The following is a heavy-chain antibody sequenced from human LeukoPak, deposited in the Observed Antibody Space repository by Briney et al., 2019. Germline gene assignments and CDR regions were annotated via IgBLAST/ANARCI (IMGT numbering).Heavy chain of an antibody. CDR2: ISYDGSNK. CDR1: GFTFSSYG. V-gene: IGHV3-30*18. Sequence: GRSLRLSCAASGFTFSSYGMHWVRQAPGKGLEWVAVISYDGSNKYYADSVKGRFTISRDNSKNTLYLQMNSLRAEDTAVYYCAKDRSMVRGVPPGGMDVWGKGTTVTVSS. J-gene: IGHJ6*04. D-gene: IGHD3-10*01. CDR3: AKDRSMVRGVPPGGMDV.